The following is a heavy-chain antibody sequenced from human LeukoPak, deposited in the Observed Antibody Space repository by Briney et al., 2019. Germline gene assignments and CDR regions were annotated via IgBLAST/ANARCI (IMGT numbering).Heavy chain of an antibody. CDR2: INHSGST. V-gene: IGHV4-34*01. J-gene: IGHJ6*03. CDR1: GGSFSGYY. D-gene: IGHD6-13*01. Sequence: SETLSLTCAVYGGSFSGYYWSWIRQPPGKGLEWIGEINHSGSTNYNPSLKSRVTISVDTSKNQFSLKLSSVTAADTAVYYCARDSIAAAGSYYYYYYYMDVWGKGTTVTVSS. CDR3: ARDSIAAAGSYYYYYYYMDV.